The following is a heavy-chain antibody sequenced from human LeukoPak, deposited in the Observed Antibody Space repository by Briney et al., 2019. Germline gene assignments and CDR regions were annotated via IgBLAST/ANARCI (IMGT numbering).Heavy chain of an antibody. CDR3: ARGYDFWSGHPGYYYMDV. CDR2: MNPNSGNT. D-gene: IGHD3-3*01. Sequence: ASVKVSCKASGYTLTSYDINWVRQATGQGLEWMGWMNPNSGNTGYAQKFQGRVTITRNTSISTAYMELSSLRSEDTAVYYCARGYDFWSGHPGYYYMDVWGKGTTVTVSS. V-gene: IGHV1-8*03. CDR1: GYTLTSYD. J-gene: IGHJ6*03.